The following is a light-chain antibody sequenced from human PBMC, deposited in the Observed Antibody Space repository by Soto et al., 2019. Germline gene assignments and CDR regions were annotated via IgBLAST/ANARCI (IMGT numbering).Light chain of an antibody. V-gene: IGLV2-11*01. Sequence: QSALTQPRSVSGSPGQSVTISCTGTSTDVGGYNYVSWYQQHPGKVPKLMLYDVSKRPSEVPDRFSGSKSGNTASLTISGLQAEDEADYYRCSYAGRDTLYVFGSGTKVTVL. J-gene: IGLJ1*01. CDR2: DVS. CDR3: CSYAGRDTLYV. CDR1: STDVGGYNY.